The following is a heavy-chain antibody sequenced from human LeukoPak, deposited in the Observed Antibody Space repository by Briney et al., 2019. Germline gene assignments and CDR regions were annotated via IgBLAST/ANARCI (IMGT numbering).Heavy chain of an antibody. J-gene: IGHJ4*02. V-gene: IGHV4-4*07. CDR1: GGSISSYY. CDR3: ARDLKWLVFDY. CDR2: IYTSGSA. D-gene: IGHD6-19*01. Sequence: SETLSLTRTVSGGSISSYYWSWIRQPAGKGLEWIGRIYTSGSANYNPSLKSRVTMSVDTSKNQFSLKLSSVTAADTAVYYCARDLKWLVFDYWGQGTLVTVSS.